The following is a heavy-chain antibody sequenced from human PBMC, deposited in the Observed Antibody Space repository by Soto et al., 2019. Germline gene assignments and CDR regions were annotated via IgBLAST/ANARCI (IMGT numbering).Heavy chain of an antibody. J-gene: IGHJ5*02. CDR2: IYYSGST. Sequence: SETLSLTCIVYGGSISSGDHYWTWIRQPPGKGLEWIGYIYYSGSTYYNPSLKSRVTISLQTSKNQFSLKLSSVTAADKAVYYCASGLAAAGTVWSDPRGKGTPVTISS. CDR3: ASGLAAAGTVWSDP. D-gene: IGHD6-13*01. V-gene: IGHV4-30-4*01. CDR1: GGSISSGDHY.